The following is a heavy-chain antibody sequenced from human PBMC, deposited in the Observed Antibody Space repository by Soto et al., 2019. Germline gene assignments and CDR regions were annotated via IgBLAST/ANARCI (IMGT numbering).Heavy chain of an antibody. CDR1: GGSISSGGYY. J-gene: IGHJ5*02. Sequence: SETLSLTCTVSGGSISSGGYYWSWIRQHPGKGLEWIGYIYYSGSTYYNPSLKSRVTISVDRSKNQFSLKLSSVTAADTAMYYCSRAGVATIHPANNCFGPWGQGALVTVS. D-gene: IGHD5-12*01. V-gene: IGHV4-31*03. CDR2: IYYSGST. CDR3: SRAGVATIHPANNCFGP.